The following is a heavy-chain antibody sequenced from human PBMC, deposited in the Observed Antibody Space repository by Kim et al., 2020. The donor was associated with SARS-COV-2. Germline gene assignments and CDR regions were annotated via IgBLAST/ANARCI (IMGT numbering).Heavy chain of an antibody. D-gene: IGHD4-4*01. CDR1: GGSFSGYY. Sequence: SETLSLTCAVYGGSFSGYYWSWIRQPPGKGLEWIGEINHSGSTNYNPSLKSRVTISVDTSKNQFSLKLSSVTAADTAVYYCARDRAVTTFYYYYSMDVWGKGTTVTVS. CDR3: ARDRAVTTFYYYYSMDV. V-gene: IGHV4-34*01. J-gene: IGHJ6*03. CDR2: INHSGST.